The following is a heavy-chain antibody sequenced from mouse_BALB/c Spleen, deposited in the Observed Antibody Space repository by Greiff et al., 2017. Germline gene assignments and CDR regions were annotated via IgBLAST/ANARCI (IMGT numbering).Heavy chain of an antibody. CDR3: TRRGNPPSYAMDY. V-gene: IGHV1S81*02. CDR2: INPSNGGT. D-gene: IGHD2-1*01. CDR1: GYTFTSYY. Sequence: VQLQQPGAELVKPGASVKLSCKASGYTFTSYYMYWVKQRPGQGLEWIGGINPSNGGTNFNEKFKSKATLTVDKSSSTAYMQLSSLTSEDSAVYYCTRRGNPPSYAMDYWGQGTSVTVSS. J-gene: IGHJ4*01.